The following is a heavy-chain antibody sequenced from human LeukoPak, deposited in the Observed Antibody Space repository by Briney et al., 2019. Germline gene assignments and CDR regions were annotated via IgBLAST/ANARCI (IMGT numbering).Heavy chain of an antibody. CDR3: ANQGGIYYDSSGYSDAFDI. D-gene: IGHD3-22*01. J-gene: IGHJ3*02. CDR1: GFTFTYFA. V-gene: IGHV3-23*01. Sequence: GGSLRLSCAASGFTFTYFAMSWVREAPGKGLEGVSTISGNGYSTYYADSVKGRFTISSYHSKDTSYLQMNSLRAEDTSVYYCANQGGIYYDSSGYSDAFDIWGQGTMVTVSS. CDR2: ISGNGYST.